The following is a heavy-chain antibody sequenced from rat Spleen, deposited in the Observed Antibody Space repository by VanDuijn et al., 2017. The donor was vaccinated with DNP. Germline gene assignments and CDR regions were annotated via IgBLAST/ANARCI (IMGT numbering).Heavy chain of an antibody. CDR3: TTAWELGY. J-gene: IGHJ2*01. V-gene: IGHV5-7*01. Sequence: EVQLVESGGGLVQPGRSLKLSCAASGFTFSDYNMAWVRQAPKKGLEWVATIRYDGSSTYYRDSVKGRFTLSRDNARSTLYLQMDSLRYEDTATYYCTTAWELGYWGQGVMVTVSS. D-gene: IGHD5-1*01. CDR2: IRYDGSST. CDR1: GFTFSDYN.